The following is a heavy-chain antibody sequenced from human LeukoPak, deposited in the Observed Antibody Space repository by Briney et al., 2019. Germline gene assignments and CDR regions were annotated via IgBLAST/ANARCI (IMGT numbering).Heavy chain of an antibody. CDR1: GGSISSYY. Sequence: SETLSLTCTVSGGSISSYYWSWIRQPPGKGLEWIGYIYYSGSTNYNPSLKSRVTISVDTSKNQFSLKLSSVTAADTAVYYCVAYSSSSPLYYYGMDVWGQGTTVTVSS. J-gene: IGHJ6*02. V-gene: IGHV4-59*01. CDR3: VAYSSSSPLYYYGMDV. D-gene: IGHD6-6*01. CDR2: IYYSGST.